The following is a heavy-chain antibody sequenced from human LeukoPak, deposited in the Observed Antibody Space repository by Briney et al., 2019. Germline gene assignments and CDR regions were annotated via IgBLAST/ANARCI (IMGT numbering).Heavy chain of an antibody. Sequence: GASVKVSCKASGYTFTSYGITWARQAPGQGLEWMGWVSAYNGNTNYAQKLQGRVTMNTDTSTSTAYMELRSLRSDDTAVYYCARRSVTYPDYWGQGTLVTVSS. CDR3: ARRSVTYPDY. V-gene: IGHV1-18*01. D-gene: IGHD2-21*02. CDR1: GYTFTSYG. CDR2: VSAYNGNT. J-gene: IGHJ4*02.